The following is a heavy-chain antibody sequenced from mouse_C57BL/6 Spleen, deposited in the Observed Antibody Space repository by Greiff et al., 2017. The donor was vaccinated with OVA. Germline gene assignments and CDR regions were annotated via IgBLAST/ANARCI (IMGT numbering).Heavy chain of an antibody. CDR2: IYPGDGDT. D-gene: IGHD2-4*01. Sequence: QVQLQQSGAELVKPGASVKISCKASGYAFSSYWMNWVKQRPGQGLEWIGQIYPGDGDTNYNGKFKGKATLTADKSSSTAYMQLSSLTSEDSAVYFCARRDDYDEGAWFAYWGQGTLVTVSA. CDR1: GYAFSSYW. V-gene: IGHV1-80*01. CDR3: ARRDDYDEGAWFAY. J-gene: IGHJ3*01.